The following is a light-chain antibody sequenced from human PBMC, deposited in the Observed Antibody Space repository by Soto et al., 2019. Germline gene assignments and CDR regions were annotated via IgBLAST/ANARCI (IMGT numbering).Light chain of an antibody. V-gene: IGKV3-20*01. J-gene: IGKJ2*01. CDR3: QQYGSAPPFT. CDR1: QSVSSNY. CDR2: GAS. Sequence: EIVLTQSPGTLSLSPGERATLSCRASQSVSSNYFAWYQQKPGQAPRLLIYGASNRATGIPDRFSGSGSGTGFTLTISRLETEDFAVYFCQQYGSAPPFTFGQGTKVEIK.